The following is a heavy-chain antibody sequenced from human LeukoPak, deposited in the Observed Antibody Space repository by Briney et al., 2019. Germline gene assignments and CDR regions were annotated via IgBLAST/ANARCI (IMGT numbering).Heavy chain of an antibody. J-gene: IGHJ4*02. CDR2: IYYSGST. V-gene: IGHV4-59*01. CDR1: GGSISSYY. D-gene: IGHD3-9*01. CDR3: ARVVADYDILTGYYQVADRFDY. Sequence: PSETLSLTCTVSGGSISSYYWSWIRQPPGKGPEWIGYIYYSGSTNYNPSLKSRVTISVDTSKNQFSLKLSSVTAADTAVYYCARVVADYDILTGYYQVADRFDYWGQGTLVTVSS.